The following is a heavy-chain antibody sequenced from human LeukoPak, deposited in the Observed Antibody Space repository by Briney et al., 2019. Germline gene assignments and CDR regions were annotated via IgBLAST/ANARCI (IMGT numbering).Heavy chain of an antibody. V-gene: IGHV3-72*01. CDR2: TRNKANSYTT. CDR1: GFTFSDHY. Sequence: PRGSLRLSCAASGFTFSDHYMDWVRQAPGKGLEWVGRTRNKANSYTTEYAASVKGRFTISRDDSKNSLYLQMNSPKTEDTAVYYCVREGTTDYWGQGTLVTVSS. J-gene: IGHJ4*02. CDR3: VREGTTDY. D-gene: IGHD4-11*01.